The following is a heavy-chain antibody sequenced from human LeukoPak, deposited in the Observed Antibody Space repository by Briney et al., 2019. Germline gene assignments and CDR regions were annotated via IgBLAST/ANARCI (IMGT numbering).Heavy chain of an antibody. V-gene: IGHV4-59*01. J-gene: IGHJ4*02. CDR1: GGSISSYY. D-gene: IGHD5-12*01. CDR3: ARVGGGYATFDY. CDR2: IYYSGST. Sequence: SETLSLTCTVSGGSISSYYWGWIRQPPGQGLEWMGYIYYSGSTNYNPSLKSRVTISVDTSKNQFSLKLSSVTAADTAVYYCARVGGGYATFDYWGRGTLVTVSS.